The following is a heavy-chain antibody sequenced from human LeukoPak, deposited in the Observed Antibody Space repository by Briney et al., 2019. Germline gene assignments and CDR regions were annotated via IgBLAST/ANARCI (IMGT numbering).Heavy chain of an antibody. J-gene: IGHJ5*02. D-gene: IGHD3-3*01. CDR3: ARDQVPYYDFWSGYSYNWFDP. CDR2: ISAYNDNT. V-gene: IGHV1-18*01. Sequence: ASVKVSCKASGYTFTSYGISWVRQAPGQGLEWMGWISAYNDNTNYAQKLQGRVTMTTDTSTSTAYMELRSLRSDDTAVYYCARDQVPYYDFWSGYSYNWFDPWGQGTLVTVSS. CDR1: GYTFTSYG.